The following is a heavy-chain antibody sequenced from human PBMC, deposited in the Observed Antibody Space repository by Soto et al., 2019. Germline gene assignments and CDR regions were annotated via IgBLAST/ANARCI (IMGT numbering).Heavy chain of an antibody. CDR1: GFTISDYY. CDR3: ARTSYSSGFFSNYYYYYMDV. Sequence: RHSCAACGFTISDYYMSRIHKDPGKGLEWVSYISSSGSTIYYADSVKGRFTISRDNAKNSLYLQMNSLRAEDTAVYYCARTSYSSGFFSNYYYYYMDVLGKGTTVTVSS. V-gene: IGHV3-11*01. J-gene: IGHJ6*03. CDR2: ISSSGSTI. D-gene: IGHD6-19*01.